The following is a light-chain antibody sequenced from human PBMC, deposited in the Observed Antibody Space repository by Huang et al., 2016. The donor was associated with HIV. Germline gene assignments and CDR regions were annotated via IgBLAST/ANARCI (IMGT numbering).Light chain of an antibody. V-gene: IGKV2-30*02. Sequence: DVVLTQSPLSLPVTLGQPASISCKSSHSLLHSDGTTYLNWFLQRPGQAPRRLIYQVSNRDFGDPARFSGSGSGAGFTLTISRVEADDIGVYYCMQGTHWPQTFGQGTKVEVK. CDR3: MQGTHWPQT. CDR2: QVS. CDR1: HSLLHSDGTTY. J-gene: IGKJ1*01.